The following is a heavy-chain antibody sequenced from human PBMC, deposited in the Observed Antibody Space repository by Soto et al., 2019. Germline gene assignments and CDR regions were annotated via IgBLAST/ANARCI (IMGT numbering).Heavy chain of an antibody. D-gene: IGHD3-16*01. J-gene: IGHJ4*02. CDR3: ARDRGEMATKYYFDY. CDR1: GFTFSSYG. CDR2: IWYDGSNK. Sequence: GGSLRLSCAASGFTFSSYGMHWVRQAPGKGLEWVAVIWYDGSNKYYADSVKGRFTISRDNSKNTLYLQMNSLRAEDTAVYYCARDRGEMATKYYFDYWGQGTLVTVSS. V-gene: IGHV3-33*01.